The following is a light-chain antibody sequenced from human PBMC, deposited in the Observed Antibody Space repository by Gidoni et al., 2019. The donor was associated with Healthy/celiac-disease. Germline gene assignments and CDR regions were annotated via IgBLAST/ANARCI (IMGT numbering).Light chain of an antibody. CDR1: QSLLHSDGTTY. Sequence: DIVMTQTLSTQSVTPGQPASISCKSSQSLLHSDGTTYLYWYLQTPGQPRQLLIYEVSNRFPGVPDMFSGSGSGTDFTLKISRVEAEDVVVYYYMQSIQLPPTFGQGTRVEIK. CDR2: EVS. J-gene: IGKJ1*01. V-gene: IGKV2D-29*01. CDR3: MQSIQLPPT.